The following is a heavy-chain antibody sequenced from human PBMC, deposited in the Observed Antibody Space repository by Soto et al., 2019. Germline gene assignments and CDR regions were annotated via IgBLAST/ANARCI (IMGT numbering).Heavy chain of an antibody. CDR1: GYTFTSYY. V-gene: IGHV1-46*01. CDR3: ARDPLYQYYYDSSGSHFDY. D-gene: IGHD3-22*01. J-gene: IGHJ4*02. CDR2: INPSGGST. Sequence: GASVKVSCKASGYTFTSYYMHWVRQAPGRGLEWMGIINPSGGSTSYAQKFQGRVTMTRDTSTSTVYMELSSLRSEDTAVYYCARDPLYQYYYDSSGSHFDYWGQGTLVTVSS.